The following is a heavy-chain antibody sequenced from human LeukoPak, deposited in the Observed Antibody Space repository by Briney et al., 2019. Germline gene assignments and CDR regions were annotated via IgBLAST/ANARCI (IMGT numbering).Heavy chain of an antibody. D-gene: IGHD4-11*01. V-gene: IGHV1-69*01. J-gene: IGHJ1*01. CDR1: GGTFSSYA. Sequence: LGSSVKVSCKASGGTFSSYAISWVRQAPGQGLEWMGGIIPIFGTANYAQKFQGRVTITADESTSTAYMELSSLRSEDTAVYYCARGRWWVYSNYAEYFQHWGQGTLVTVSS. CDR2: IIPIFGTA. CDR3: ARGRWWVYSNYAEYFQH.